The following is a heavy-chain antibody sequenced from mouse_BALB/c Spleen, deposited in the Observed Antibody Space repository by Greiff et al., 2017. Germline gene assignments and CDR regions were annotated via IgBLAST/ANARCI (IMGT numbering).Heavy chain of an antibody. V-gene: IGHV14-3*02. CDR3: ARSDHGAMDY. CDR1: GFNIKDTY. Sequence: VQLQQSGAELVKPGASVKLSCTASGFNIKDTYMHWVKQRPEQGLEWIGRIDPANGNTKYDPKFQGKATITADTSSNTAYLQLSSLTSEDTSVYYCARSDHGAMDYWGQGTSVTVSS. CDR2: IDPANGNT. J-gene: IGHJ4*01.